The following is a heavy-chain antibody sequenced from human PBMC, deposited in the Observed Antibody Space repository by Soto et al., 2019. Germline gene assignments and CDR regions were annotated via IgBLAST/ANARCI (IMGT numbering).Heavy chain of an antibody. Sequence: QVQLVQSGAEVKKPGASVKVSCKASGYTFTSYGISWVRQAPGHGLEWMGWISAYNGNTNYAQKLQGRGTMTRHTSTSTAYMELSSLRSDDTAVYYCARAAPPIAAQDDHWGQGTLVTVSS. CDR3: ARAAPPIAAQDDH. V-gene: IGHV1-18*01. D-gene: IGHD6-13*01. J-gene: IGHJ4*02. CDR2: ISAYNGNT. CDR1: GYTFTSYG.